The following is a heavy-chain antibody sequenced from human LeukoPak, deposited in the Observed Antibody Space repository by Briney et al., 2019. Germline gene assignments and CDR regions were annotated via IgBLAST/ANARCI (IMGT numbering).Heavy chain of an antibody. V-gene: IGHV1-2*02. CDR2: INPNSGGT. CDR1: GYTFTGYY. CDR3: ARDPISYYYDSSGYYYENAFDY. D-gene: IGHD3-22*01. Sequence: GASVKVSCKASGYTFTGYYMHWVRQAPGQGLEWMGWINPNSGGTNYAQKFQGRVTMTRDTSISTAYMGLSRLRSDGTAVYYCARDPISYYYDSSGYYYENAFDYWGQGTLVTVSS. J-gene: IGHJ4*02.